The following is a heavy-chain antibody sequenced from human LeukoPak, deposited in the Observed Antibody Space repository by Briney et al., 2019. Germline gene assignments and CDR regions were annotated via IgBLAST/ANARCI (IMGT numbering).Heavy chain of an antibody. J-gene: IGHJ4*02. CDR1: GGSFSGYY. V-gene: IGHV4-34*01. CDR2: INHSGST. CDR3: ARGLSPRGYSYGYSPMYYFDY. Sequence: SETLSLTCAVYGGSFSGYYWSRIRQPPGMGLEWIGEINHSGSTNYNPSLKSRVTISVDTSKNQFSLKLSSVTAADTAVYYCARGLSPRGYSYGYSPMYYFDYWGRGTLVTVSS. D-gene: IGHD5-18*01.